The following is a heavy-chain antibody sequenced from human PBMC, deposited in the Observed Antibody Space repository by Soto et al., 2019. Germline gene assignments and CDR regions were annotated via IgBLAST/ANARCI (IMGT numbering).Heavy chain of an antibody. CDR2: IIPIFGKP. Sequence: QVQLVQSGAEVKKPGSSVKVSCKASGGSFNTYTISCVRQAPGQGLQWMGGIIPIFGKPTYAQAFQGRVTIAADEHTSTVYMELRSLRSEDTALYYCASLNNWSSGDGRIDVWGRGTAVIVSS. J-gene: IGHJ6*02. CDR3: ASLNNWSSGDGRIDV. D-gene: IGHD1-26*01. CDR1: GGSFNTYT. V-gene: IGHV1-69*01.